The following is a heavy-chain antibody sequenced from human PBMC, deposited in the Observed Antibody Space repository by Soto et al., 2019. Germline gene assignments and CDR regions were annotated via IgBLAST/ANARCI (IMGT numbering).Heavy chain of an antibody. Sequence: GGSLRLSCAASGFTLSSYGMHWVRQAPGKGLEWVAVISYDGSNKYYADSVKGRFTISRDNSKNTLYLQMNSLRAEDTAVYYCAKDLRSSGWYPGLYYYYGMDVWGQGTTVTVSS. D-gene: IGHD6-19*01. CDR3: AKDLRSSGWYPGLYYYYGMDV. CDR1: GFTLSSYG. CDR2: ISYDGSNK. J-gene: IGHJ6*02. V-gene: IGHV3-30*18.